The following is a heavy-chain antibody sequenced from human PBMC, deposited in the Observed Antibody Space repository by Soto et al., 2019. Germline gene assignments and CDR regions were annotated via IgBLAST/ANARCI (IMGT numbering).Heavy chain of an antibody. CDR1: GLSITDSEMG. D-gene: IGHD6-19*01. CDR2: IDSSGEK. Sequence: QVTLKESGPVLVKPTETLTLRCTVSGLSITDSEMGVSWIRQPPGQPLEWLAHIDSSGEKSYRTFLKSRLAISKDTSKSQIVITMTNIDPADTATYYCARRHLAVAVSPWFDPWGQGIPVTVSS. J-gene: IGHJ5*02. CDR3: ARRHLAVAVSPWFDP. V-gene: IGHV2-26*01.